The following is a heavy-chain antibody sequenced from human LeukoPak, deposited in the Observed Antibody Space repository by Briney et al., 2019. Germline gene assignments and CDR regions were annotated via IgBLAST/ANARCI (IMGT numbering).Heavy chain of an antibody. D-gene: IGHD2-2*01. CDR2: MNPNSGNT. CDR3: ARGMVVVPSAYYYGMDV. CDR1: GYTFTSYD. J-gene: IGHJ6*02. V-gene: IGHV1-8*01. Sequence: ASVKVSCKASGYTFTSYDINWVRRATGQGLEWMGWMNPNSGNTGYAQKFQGRVTMTRNTSISTAYMELSSLRSEDTAVYYCARGMVVVPSAYYYGMDVWGQGTTVTVSS.